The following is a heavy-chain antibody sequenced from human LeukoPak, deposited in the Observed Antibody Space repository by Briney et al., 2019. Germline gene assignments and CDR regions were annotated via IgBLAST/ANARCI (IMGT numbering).Heavy chain of an antibody. CDR3: ARDARQQWLTPDYYYGMDV. V-gene: IGHV4-59*01. D-gene: IGHD6-19*01. Sequence: PSETLSLTCTVSGGSIRSYYWSWIRQPPGKGLEWIGYIYYSGSTNYNPSLKSRVTISVDTSKNQFSLKLSSVTAADTAVYYCARDARQQWLTPDYYYGMDVWGQGTTVTVSS. J-gene: IGHJ6*02. CDR1: GGSIRSYY. CDR2: IYYSGST.